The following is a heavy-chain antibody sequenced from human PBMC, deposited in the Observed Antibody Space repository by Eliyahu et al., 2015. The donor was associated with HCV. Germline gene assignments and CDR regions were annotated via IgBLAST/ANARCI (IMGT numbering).Heavy chain of an antibody. Sequence: EVHLVESGGGLVQPGRSLRLSCAASGFNFDDYAMYWVRQAPGKGLEWVSGISWNGGTIGYADSVKGRFTISRDNARNSLSLEMNSLRPEDTALYYCAKASTAVGYYYGMDVWGQGTTVTVSS. CDR3: AKASTAVGYYYGMDV. J-gene: IGHJ6*02. CDR1: GFNFDDYA. V-gene: IGHV3-9*01. CDR2: ISWNGGTI. D-gene: IGHD1-1*01.